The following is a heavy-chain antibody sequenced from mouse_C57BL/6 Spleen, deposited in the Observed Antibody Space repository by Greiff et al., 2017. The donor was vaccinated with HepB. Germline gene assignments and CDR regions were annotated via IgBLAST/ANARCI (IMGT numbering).Heavy chain of an antibody. V-gene: IGHV1-82*01. CDR3: AREGLYDRFAY. CDR1: GYAFSSSW. D-gene: IGHD2-3*01. Sequence: QVQLQQSGPELVKPGASVKISCKASGYAFSSSWMNWVKQRPGKGLEWIGRIYPGDGDTNYNGKFKGKATLTADKSSSTAYMQLSSLTSEDSAVYFCAREGLYDRFAYWGQGTLVTVSA. CDR2: IYPGDGDT. J-gene: IGHJ3*01.